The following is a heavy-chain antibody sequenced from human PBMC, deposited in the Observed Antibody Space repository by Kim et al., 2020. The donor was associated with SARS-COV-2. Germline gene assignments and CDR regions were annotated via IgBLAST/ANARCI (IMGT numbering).Heavy chain of an antibody. J-gene: IGHJ6*02. Sequence: SLKSRVTISVDTSKNQFSLKLSSVTAADTAVYYCARVKLVENYYYYGMDVWGQGTTVTVSS. V-gene: IGHV4-30-2*05. D-gene: IGHD2-2*01. CDR3: ARVKLVENYYYYGMDV.